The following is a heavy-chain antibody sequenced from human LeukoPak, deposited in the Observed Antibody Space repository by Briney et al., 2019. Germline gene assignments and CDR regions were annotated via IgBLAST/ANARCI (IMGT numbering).Heavy chain of an antibody. Sequence: PGGSLRLSCAASGFTFSSFSMNWVRQAPGKGLEWVSSISSSSSYIYYADSVKGRFTISRDNAKNSLYLQMNSLRAEDTAVYYCARETSEQQLVSQFDYWGQGTLVTVSS. D-gene: IGHD6-13*01. CDR2: ISSSSSYI. J-gene: IGHJ4*02. CDR1: GFTFSSFS. CDR3: ARETSEQQLVSQFDY. V-gene: IGHV3-21*01.